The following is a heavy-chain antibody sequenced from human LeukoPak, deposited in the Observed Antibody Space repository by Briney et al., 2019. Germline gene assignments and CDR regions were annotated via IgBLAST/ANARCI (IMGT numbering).Heavy chain of an antibody. CDR1: GFTFSSYG. Sequence: GGSLRLSCAASGFTFSSYGMHWVRQAPGKGLEWVAFIRYDGSNKYYADSVKGRFTISRDNSKNTLYLQMNSLRAEDTAVYYCARGYCSSTSCLIDYWGQGTLVTVSS. CDR3: ARGYCSSTSCLIDY. J-gene: IGHJ4*02. CDR2: IRYDGSNK. D-gene: IGHD2-2*01. V-gene: IGHV3-30*02.